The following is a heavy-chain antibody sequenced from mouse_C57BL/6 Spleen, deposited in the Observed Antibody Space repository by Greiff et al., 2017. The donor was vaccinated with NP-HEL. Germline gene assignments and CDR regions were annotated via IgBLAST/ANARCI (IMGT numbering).Heavy chain of an antibody. Sequence: QVQLQQSGAELMKPGASVKLSCKATGYTFTGYWIEWVKQRPGHGLEWIGEILPGSGSTNYNEKFKGKATFTADTSSNTAYMQLSSLTTEDSAIYYCARSKGIYYGYDVYYAMDYWGQGTSVTVSS. CDR1: GYTFTGYW. D-gene: IGHD2-2*01. CDR2: ILPGSGST. CDR3: ARSKGIYYGYDVYYAMDY. J-gene: IGHJ4*01. V-gene: IGHV1-9*01.